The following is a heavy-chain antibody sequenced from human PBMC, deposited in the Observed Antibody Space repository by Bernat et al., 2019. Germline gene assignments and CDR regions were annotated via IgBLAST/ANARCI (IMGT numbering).Heavy chain of an antibody. Sequence: QVQLVQSGAEVKKPGASVKVSCKASGYTFTSYGISWVRQAPGQGLEWMGWISAYNGNTNYAQKLQGRVTITADKSTSTAYMELSSLRSEDTAVYYCARDSGQQLADYWGQGTLVTVSS. CDR2: ISAYNGNT. J-gene: IGHJ4*02. V-gene: IGHV1-18*01. D-gene: IGHD6-13*01. CDR1: GYTFTSYG. CDR3: ARDSGQQLADY.